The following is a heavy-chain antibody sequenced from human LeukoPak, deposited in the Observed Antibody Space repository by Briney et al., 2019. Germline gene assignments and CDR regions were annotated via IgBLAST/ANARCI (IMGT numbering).Heavy chain of an antibody. CDR3: AKISGYFDY. CDR1: GFTFNIYS. CDR2: ITDSGGST. J-gene: IGHJ4*02. D-gene: IGHD3-10*01. V-gene: IGHV3-23*01. Sequence: GGSLRLSCAASGFTFNIYSMSWVRQAPGRGLEWVSAITDSGGSTYYADSVKGRFTISRDNSKNTLFLQMTSLRAEDTALYYCAKISGYFDYWGRGTLVIVSS.